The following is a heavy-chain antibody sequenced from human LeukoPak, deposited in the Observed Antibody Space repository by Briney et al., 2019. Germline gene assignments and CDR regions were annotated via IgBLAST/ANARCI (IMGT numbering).Heavy chain of an antibody. CDR1: GGTFSSYA. CDR2: IIPILGIA. V-gene: IGHV1-69*04. J-gene: IGHJ6*02. CDR3: ARQRVLWFGEFLYYYYGMDV. D-gene: IGHD3-10*01. Sequence: ASVKVSCKASGGTFSSYAISWVRQAPGQGLEWMGRIIPILGIANYAQKFQGRVTITADKSTSTAYMELSSLRSEDTAVYYCARQRVLWFGEFLYYYYGMDVWGQGTTVTASS.